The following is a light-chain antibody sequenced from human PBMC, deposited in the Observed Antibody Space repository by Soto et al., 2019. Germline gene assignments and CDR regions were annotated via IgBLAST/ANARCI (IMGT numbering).Light chain of an antibody. V-gene: IGLV1-40*01. CDR1: SSNIGAGYD. Sequence: QPVLTQPPSVSGAPGQRVTISCTGSSSNIGAGYDVHWYRQLPGTAPKLLIYGNSNRPSGVPDRFSGSKSGTSASLAITGLQANDEADYYCQSYDSSLSGVVFGGGTKLTVL. CDR3: QSYDSSLSGVV. J-gene: IGLJ2*01. CDR2: GNS.